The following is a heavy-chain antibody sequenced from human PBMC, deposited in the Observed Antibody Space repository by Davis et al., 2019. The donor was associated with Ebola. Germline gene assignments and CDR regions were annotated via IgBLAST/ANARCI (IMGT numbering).Heavy chain of an antibody. J-gene: IGHJ4*02. CDR1: GYTFNSHG. CDR2: INPSGGST. D-gene: IGHD2-21*01. CDR3: ASPREGWCDY. Sequence: AASVKVSCKASGYTFNSHGISWVRQAPGQGLEWMGIINPSGGSTSYAQKFQGRVTMTRDTSTSTAYMELSSLRSEDTAVYYCASPREGWCDYWGQGTLVTVSS. V-gene: IGHV1-46*02.